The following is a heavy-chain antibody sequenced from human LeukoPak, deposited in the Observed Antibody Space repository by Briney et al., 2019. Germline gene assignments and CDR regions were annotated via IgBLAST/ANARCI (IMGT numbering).Heavy chain of an antibody. Sequence: AAVKLSCKASGYTFTSYGISWVRQAPGQGLEWMGWISAYNGNTNYAQKLQGRVTMTTDTSTSAAYMELWSLRSDDTAVYYCARVWARFGELLYAVLDYWAQ. V-gene: IGHV1-18*01. CDR1: GYTFTSYG. J-gene: IGHJ4*02. CDR2: ISAYNGNT. D-gene: IGHD3-10*01. CDR3: ARVWARFGELLYAVLDY.